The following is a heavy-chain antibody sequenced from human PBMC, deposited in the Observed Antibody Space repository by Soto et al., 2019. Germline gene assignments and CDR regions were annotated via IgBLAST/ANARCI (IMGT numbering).Heavy chain of an antibody. J-gene: IGHJ6*02. CDR2: IYYSGST. V-gene: IGHV4-61*01. CDR3: ARDGRFEELPFYGMDV. Sequence: PSETLSLTCTVSGGSVSSGSYYWSWIRQPPGKGLEWIGYIYYSGSTNYNPSLKSRVTISVDTSKNQFSLKLSSVTAADTAVYYCARDGRFEELPFYGMDVWGQGTTVTVSS. D-gene: IGHD3-10*01. CDR1: GGSVSSGSYY.